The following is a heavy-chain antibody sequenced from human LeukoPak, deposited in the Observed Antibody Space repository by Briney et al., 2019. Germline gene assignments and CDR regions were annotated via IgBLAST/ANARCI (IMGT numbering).Heavy chain of an antibody. CDR2: ISGGST. CDR3: AKGPQVGSGYHPDY. Sequence: GGSLRLSCAASGFNFGNSAMTWVRQAPGKGLEWVSGISGGSTYYADSVKGRFTISRDSSRSTLFLQMNSLRAEDTAVYHCAKGPQVGSGYHPDYWGQGTLVTVSS. J-gene: IGHJ4*02. D-gene: IGHD3-22*01. CDR1: GFNFGNSA. V-gene: IGHV3-23*01.